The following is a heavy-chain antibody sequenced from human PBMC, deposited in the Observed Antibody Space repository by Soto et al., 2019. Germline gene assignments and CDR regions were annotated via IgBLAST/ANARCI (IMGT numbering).Heavy chain of an antibody. J-gene: IGHJ6*02. V-gene: IGHV2-5*01. CDR1: GFSLSTSGVG. CDR2: IYWNDDK. Sequence: QITLKESGPTLVKPTQTLTLTCTFSGFSLSTSGVGVGWIRQPPGKTLEWLALIYWNDDKRYSPSLKSRLTITKDTSKNQVVLTMTNMDPVDTATYYCAHIGGGVDRLYYYYYYGMDVWGQGTTVTVSS. CDR3: AHIGGGVDRLYYYYYYGMDV. D-gene: IGHD2-2*01.